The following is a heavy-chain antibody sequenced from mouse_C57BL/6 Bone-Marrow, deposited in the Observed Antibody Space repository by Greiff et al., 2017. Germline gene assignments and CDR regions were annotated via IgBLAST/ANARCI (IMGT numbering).Heavy chain of an antibody. D-gene: IGHD1-1*01. J-gene: IGHJ4*01. CDR3: ARVYYYGSSLAMDY. CDR2: IDPANGNT. V-gene: IGHV14-3*01. CDR1: GFNIKNTY. Sequence: EVQLQQSVAELVRPGASVKLSCTASGFNIKNTYMHWVKQRPEQGLEWIGRIDPANGNTKYAPKFQGKATITADTYSTPAYLQLSSLTSEDTAIYYCARVYYYGSSLAMDYWGQGTSVTVSS.